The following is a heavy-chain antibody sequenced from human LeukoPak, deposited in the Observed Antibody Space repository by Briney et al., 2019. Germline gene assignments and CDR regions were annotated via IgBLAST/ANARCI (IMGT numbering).Heavy chain of an antibody. D-gene: IGHD1-26*01. CDR3: ARDDKSGSWSWFAP. Sequence: GASVKVSCKASGYTFTSYGISWVRQAPGQGLEWLGWMSAYNGNTNYAEKLQGRVTMTTDTSTSTAYMELRSLKSDDTAVYYCARDDKSGSWSWFAPWGQGTLVTVSS. CDR2: MSAYNGNT. V-gene: IGHV1-18*01. J-gene: IGHJ5*02. CDR1: GYTFTSYG.